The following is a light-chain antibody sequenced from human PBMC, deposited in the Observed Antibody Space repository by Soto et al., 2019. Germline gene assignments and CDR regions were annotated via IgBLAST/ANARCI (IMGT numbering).Light chain of an antibody. J-gene: IGKJ3*01. V-gene: IGKV3-20*01. CDR1: QNVGNSH. CDR3: QQYNKSPFT. CDR2: DAS. Sequence: EIVLTQSPGTLSLSPGERATLSCRASQNVGNSHLAWFQQKPAQAPRLLIYDASSRVTGIPERFSGSGSGTDFTLTISILEPEDFAVYYCQQYNKSPFTFGPGTKVDI.